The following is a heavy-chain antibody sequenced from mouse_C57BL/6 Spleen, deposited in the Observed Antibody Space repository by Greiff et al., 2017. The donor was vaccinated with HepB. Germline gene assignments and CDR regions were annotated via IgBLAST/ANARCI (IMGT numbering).Heavy chain of an antibody. CDR3: ASGSSPWFAY. J-gene: IGHJ3*01. D-gene: IGHD1-1*01. CDR1: GYTFTSYD. V-gene: IGHV1-85*01. Sequence: VKLLESGSELVKPGASVKLSCKASGYTFTSYDINWVKQRPGQGLEWIGWIYPRDGSTKYNEKFKGKATLTVDTSSSTAYMELHSLTSEDSAVYFCASGSSPWFAYWGQGTLVTVSA. CDR2: IYPRDGST.